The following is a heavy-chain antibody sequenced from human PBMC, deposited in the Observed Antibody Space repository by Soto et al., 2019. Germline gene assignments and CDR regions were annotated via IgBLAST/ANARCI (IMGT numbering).Heavy chain of an antibody. Sequence: PGGSLRLSFVASGFTVVDYAMPWVRQAPAKGLEWVSGISANGDNVDYADSVKGRFTVSRDNAKNSLFLQMNSLRPEDTALYYCAKDMKWGGMTTIHYFDSWGQGT. CDR1: GFTVVDYA. CDR2: ISANGDNV. D-gene: IGHD4-17*01. V-gene: IGHV3-9*01. CDR3: AKDMKWGGMTTIHYFDS. J-gene: IGHJ4*02.